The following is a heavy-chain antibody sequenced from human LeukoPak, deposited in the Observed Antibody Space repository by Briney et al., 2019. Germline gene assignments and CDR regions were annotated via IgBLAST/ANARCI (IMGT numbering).Heavy chain of an antibody. CDR3: ARGRGSSRDSSGYYPYYYYGMDV. Sequence: SETLSLTCTVSGGSISSSSYYWGWIRQPPGKGLEWIGSIYYSGSTYYNPSLKSRVTISVDTSKNQFSLKLSSVTAADTAVYYCARGRGSSRDSSGYYPYYYYGMDVWGQGTTVTVSS. V-gene: IGHV4-39*01. J-gene: IGHJ6*02. CDR1: GGSISSSSYY. CDR2: IYYSGST. D-gene: IGHD3-22*01.